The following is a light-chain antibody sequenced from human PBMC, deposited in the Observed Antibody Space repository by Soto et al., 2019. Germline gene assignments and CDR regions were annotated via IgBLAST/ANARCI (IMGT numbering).Light chain of an antibody. CDR3: PSYDSSLSGSV. Sequence: QSVLTQPPSVSGAPGQRVTISCTGSSSNIGAGYDVHWYQQLPGTAPKLLIYGNSNRPSGVPDRFSGSKSGTSDSLAITGLQAEDEADHYCPSYDSSLSGSVFGRGTKLTVL. V-gene: IGLV1-40*01. CDR1: SSNIGAGYD. CDR2: GNS. J-gene: IGLJ2*01.